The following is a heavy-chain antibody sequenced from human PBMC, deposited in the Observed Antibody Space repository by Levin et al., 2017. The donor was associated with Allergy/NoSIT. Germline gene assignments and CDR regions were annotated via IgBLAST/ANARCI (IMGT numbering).Heavy chain of an antibody. J-gene: IGHJ4*02. CDR3: ARVPPEMATLTYYFDY. CDR1: GYTFTSYG. D-gene: IGHD5-24*01. Sequence: WASVKVSCKASGYTFTSYGISWVRQAPGQGLEWMGWISAYNGNTNYAQKLQGRVTMTTYTSTSTAYMELRSLRSDDTAVYYCARVPPEMATLTYYFDYWGQGTLVTVSS. V-gene: IGHV1-18*01. CDR2: ISAYNGNT.